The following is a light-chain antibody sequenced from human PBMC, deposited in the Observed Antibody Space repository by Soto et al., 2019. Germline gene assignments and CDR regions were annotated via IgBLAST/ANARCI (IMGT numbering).Light chain of an antibody. J-gene: IGKJ4*01. Sequence: DIQMTQSPSSLSASVGDRVAITCRASQSITTHVNWYQQKPGKAPKLLIYAASSLQSGVPSRFSGSESGTDFTLTINSLQPDDSAIYYCQQTYTTRALTFGGGTKVEIK. CDR2: AAS. V-gene: IGKV1-39*01. CDR3: QQTYTTRALT. CDR1: QSITTH.